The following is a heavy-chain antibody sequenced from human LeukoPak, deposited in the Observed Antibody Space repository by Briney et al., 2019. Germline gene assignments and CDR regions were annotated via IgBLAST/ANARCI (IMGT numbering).Heavy chain of an antibody. CDR2: IRSSGDGI. V-gene: IGHV3-23*01. CDR3: AKDPQWLVQGGFDY. J-gene: IGHJ4*02. Sequence: GGSLRLSCAASGFTFSSYSMNWVRQAPGKGLEWVSYIRSSGDGISYADSVKGRFTISRDNSKNTLYLQMNSLRAEDTAVYYCAKDPQWLVQGGFDYWGQGTLVTVSS. D-gene: IGHD6-19*01. CDR1: GFTFSSYS.